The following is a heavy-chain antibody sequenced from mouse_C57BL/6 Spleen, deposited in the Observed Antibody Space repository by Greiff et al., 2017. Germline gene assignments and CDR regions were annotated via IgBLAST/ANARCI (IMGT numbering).Heavy chain of an antibody. CDR3: ARGGLLEDYAMDY. D-gene: IGHD2-3*01. CDR2: FHPYNDDT. CDR1: GYTFTTYP. J-gene: IGHJ4*01. V-gene: IGHV1-47*01. Sequence: VMLVESGAELVKPGASVKMSCKASGYTFTTYPIEWMKQNHGKSLEWIGNFHPYNDDTKYNEKFKGKATLTVEKSSSTVYLELSRLTSDDSAFYYCARGGLLEDYAMDYWGQGTSVTVSS.